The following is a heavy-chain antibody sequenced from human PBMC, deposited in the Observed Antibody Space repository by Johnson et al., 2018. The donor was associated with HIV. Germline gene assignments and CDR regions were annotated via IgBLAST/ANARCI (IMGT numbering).Heavy chain of an antibody. CDR1: GFTFSSYA. CDR3: AGQVRAFDI. V-gene: IGHV3-30*04. Sequence: QVQLVESGGGVVQPGRSLRLSCAASGFTFSSYAMHWVRQAPGKGLEWVAVISYDGSNKYYADSVKGRFTISRDNSMHTMYLQMNRLRAEDTAVYYCAGQVRAFDIWGQGTMVTVSS. J-gene: IGHJ3*02. CDR2: ISYDGSNK. D-gene: IGHD6-19*01.